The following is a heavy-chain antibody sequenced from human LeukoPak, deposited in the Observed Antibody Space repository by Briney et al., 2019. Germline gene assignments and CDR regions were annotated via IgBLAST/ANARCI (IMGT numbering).Heavy chain of an antibody. V-gene: IGHV4-4*07. D-gene: IGHD6-13*01. Sequence: SETLSLTCTVSGGFISSYYWSWIRQPAGKGLEWIGRIYTSGSTNYNPSLKSRVTMSVDTSKNQFSLKLSSVTAADTAVYYCARVSSSSWYESGGYYYGMDVWGQGTTVTVS. CDR2: IYTSGST. CDR3: ARVSSSSWYESGGYYYGMDV. J-gene: IGHJ6*02. CDR1: GGFISSYY.